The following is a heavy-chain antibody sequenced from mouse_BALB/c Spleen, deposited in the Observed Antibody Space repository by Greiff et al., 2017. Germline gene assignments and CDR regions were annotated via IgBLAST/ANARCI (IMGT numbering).Heavy chain of an antibody. CDR3: ARHGATSCAY. J-gene: IGHJ3*01. CDR1: GFTFSSYG. V-gene: IGHV5-6*01. Sequence: EVMLVESGGDLVKPGGSLKLSCAASGFTFSSYGMSWVRQTPDKRLEWVATISSGGSYTYYPDSVKGRFTISRDKAKNTLYLQMSSLKSEDTAMYYCARHGATSCAYWGQGTLVTVSA. D-gene: IGHD3-1*01. CDR2: ISSGGSYT.